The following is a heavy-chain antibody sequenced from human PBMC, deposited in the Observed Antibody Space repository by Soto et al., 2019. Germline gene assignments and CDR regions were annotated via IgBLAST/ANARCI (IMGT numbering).Heavy chain of an antibody. Sequence: QGQLVQSGAEVKKPGSSVKGACKASGGAYSDYAFSWVRHAPGQGLEWLGGIMPIFRAPDYAQKFQGRVTITADEFTRTAYMEMNSLRSEDTAVCYCASWLKGPDIGNYYYGMDVWGQGTTVTVS. V-gene: IGHV1-69*12. D-gene: IGHD2-15*01. CDR3: ASWLKGPDIGNYYYGMDV. CDR1: GGAYSDYA. CDR2: IMPIFRAP. J-gene: IGHJ6*02.